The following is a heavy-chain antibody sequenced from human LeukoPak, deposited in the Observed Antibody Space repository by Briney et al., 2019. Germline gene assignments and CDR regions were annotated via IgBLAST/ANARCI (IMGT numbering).Heavy chain of an antibody. CDR1: GFTFTNAW. J-gene: IGHJ5*02. D-gene: IGHD2-8*01. V-gene: IGHV3-15*01. CDR2: IKSRNHGGTT. CDR3: TTSDIVPEVIARNYFDA. Sequence: GGSLRLSCGASGFTFTNAWMSWVRQAPGKGLEWVGHIKSRNHGGTTDYAAPVKGRFTISRDDPKNTLYLQMNSLQTEDTAVYYCTTSDIVPEVIARNYFDAWGQGTLVTVSS.